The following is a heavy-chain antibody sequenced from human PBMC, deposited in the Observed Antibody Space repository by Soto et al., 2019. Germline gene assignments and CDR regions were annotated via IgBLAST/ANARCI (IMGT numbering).Heavy chain of an antibody. Sequence: QAQLMQSGAEVKEPGSSVKVSCKASGGTFSGYAISWVRQAPGQGLEWLGGIIPIFGITNYAQKFQNRLTIAADESSATVYMDLRSLTSEDSAIYYCARDPRSITGTTSSEDFQHWGQGTLDSVS. CDR1: GGTFSGYA. J-gene: IGHJ1*01. D-gene: IGHD1-1*01. CDR3: ARDPRSITGTTSSEDFQH. CDR2: IIPIFGIT. V-gene: IGHV1-69*01.